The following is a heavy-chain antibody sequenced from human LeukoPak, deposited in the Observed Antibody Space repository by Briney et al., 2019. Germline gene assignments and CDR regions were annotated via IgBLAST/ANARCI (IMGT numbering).Heavy chain of an antibody. Sequence: GGSLRLSCAASGFTFSNYAFHWVRQAPGTGLEWVAVISFDGNNKYYADSVKGRFTISRDNSKNTLYLQMNSLRAEDTAVYYCAKDRDSNYFDYWGQGTLVTVSS. CDR3: AKDRDSNYFDY. J-gene: IGHJ4*02. D-gene: IGHD4-11*01. CDR1: GFTFSNYA. V-gene: IGHV3-30-3*01. CDR2: ISFDGNNK.